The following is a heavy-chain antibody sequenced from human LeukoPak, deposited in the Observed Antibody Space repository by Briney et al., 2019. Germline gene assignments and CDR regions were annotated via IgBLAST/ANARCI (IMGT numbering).Heavy chain of an antibody. CDR2: ISGSGGST. CDR3: AKLYIGATHFDY. D-gene: IGHD1-26*01. V-gene: IGHV3-23*01. CDR1: GFTFSSYA. J-gene: IGHJ4*02. Sequence: PGGSLRLSCAASGFTFSSYAMSRVRQAPGKGLEWVSGISGSGGSTYYADSVKGRFTISRDNSKNTVYLQMNSLRAEDTAVYYCAKLYIGATHFDYWGQGTLVTVSS.